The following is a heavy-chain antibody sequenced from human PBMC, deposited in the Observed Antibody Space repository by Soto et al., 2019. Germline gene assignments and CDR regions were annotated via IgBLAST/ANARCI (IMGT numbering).Heavy chain of an antibody. V-gene: IGHV2-5*02. D-gene: IGHD3-16*01. CDR3: AHIPHYYQYDWFDP. Sequence: QITLKESGPTLVKPTQTLTLTCTFSGFSLTTRGVGVGWIRQPPGKALECLAIIYWDDDKRYSPSLHSRLSISKDTSKSHVVLTMTNVDPVDTATYYCAHIPHYYQYDWFDPSGQGTLVSVSS. CDR1: GFSLTTRGVG. CDR2: IYWDDDK. J-gene: IGHJ5*02.